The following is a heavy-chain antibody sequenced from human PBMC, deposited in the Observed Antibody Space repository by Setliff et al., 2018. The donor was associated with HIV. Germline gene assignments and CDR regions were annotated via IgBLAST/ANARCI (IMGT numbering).Heavy chain of an antibody. D-gene: IGHD2-2*01. V-gene: IGHV3-30*04. CDR1: GFMFSIYA. CDR3: AKAHLHCSSTSCYPGVWAFDI. Sequence: PGGSLRLSCAASGFMFSIYAMHWVRQPPGKGLEWVAVISYDGSNKYYADSVKGRFTISRDNSKNTLYLQMNSLRAEDTAVYYCAKAHLHCSSTSCYPGVWAFDIWGQGTMVTVSS. CDR2: ISYDGSNK. J-gene: IGHJ3*02.